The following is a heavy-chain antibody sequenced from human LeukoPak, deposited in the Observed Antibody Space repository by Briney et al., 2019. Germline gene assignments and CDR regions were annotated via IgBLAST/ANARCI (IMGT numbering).Heavy chain of an antibody. V-gene: IGHV4-30-4*08. CDR2: IYYSGST. CDR3: AREGYGGNSSN. Sequence: PSETLSLTCAVYGGSFSGYYWSWIRQPPGKGLEWIGYIYYSGSTYYNPSLKSRVTISVDTSKNQFSLKLSSVTAADTAVYYCAREGYGGNSSNWGQGTLVTVSS. D-gene: IGHD4-23*01. CDR1: GGSFSGYY. J-gene: IGHJ4*02.